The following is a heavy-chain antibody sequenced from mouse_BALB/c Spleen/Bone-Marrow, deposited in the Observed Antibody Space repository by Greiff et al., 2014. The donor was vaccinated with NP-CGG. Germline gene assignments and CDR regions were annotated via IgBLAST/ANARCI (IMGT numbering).Heavy chain of an antibody. D-gene: IGHD2-14*01. Sequence: DVKLVESGGVLVQPGGSLKLSCAASGFTFSSYDMSWVRQTPDKRLELVATINTNGGTTYYPDSVKGRFTISRDNAKSTLYLHMSSLKSADTAIYYCARNRYDWFAYWGQGTLVTVSA. CDR3: ARNRYDWFAY. CDR2: INTNGGTT. J-gene: IGHJ3*01. CDR1: GFTFSSYD. V-gene: IGHV5-6-3*01.